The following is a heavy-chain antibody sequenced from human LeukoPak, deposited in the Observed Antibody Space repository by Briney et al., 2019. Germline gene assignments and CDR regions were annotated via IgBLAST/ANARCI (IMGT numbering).Heavy chain of an antibody. CDR1: GFTFSSYS. Sequence: GGSLRLSCAASGFTFSSYSMNWVRQPPGKGLDWVSSIISSSSYIYYADSVKGRFTISRDNAKNSLYLQMNSLRAEDTAVYYCARYRLTGGFDPWGQGTLVTVSS. V-gene: IGHV3-21*01. J-gene: IGHJ5*02. CDR2: IISSSSYI. CDR3: ARYRLTGGFDP. D-gene: IGHD2-21*01.